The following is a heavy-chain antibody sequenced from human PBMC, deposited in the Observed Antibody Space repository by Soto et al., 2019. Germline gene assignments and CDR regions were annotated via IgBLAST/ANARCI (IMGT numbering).Heavy chain of an antibody. V-gene: IGHV4-30-4*01. Sequence: SETLSLTCTVSGGSINSDDFYWSWIRQPPGEGLEWIGFIYYNGRTSYTPSLESRLAISLDTSKNQFSLRLSSVTAADTAVYYCARDRSCSPDYFDFWGPGSLVTVSS. CDR2: IYYNGRT. CDR3: ARDRSCSPDYFDF. D-gene: IGHD2-15*01. CDR1: GGSINSDDFY. J-gene: IGHJ4*02.